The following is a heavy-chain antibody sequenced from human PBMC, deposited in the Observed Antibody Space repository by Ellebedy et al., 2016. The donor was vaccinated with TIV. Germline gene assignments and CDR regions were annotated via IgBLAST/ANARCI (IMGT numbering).Heavy chain of an antibody. CDR1: GFTFSSHS. CDR2: ISTTSRTI. V-gene: IGHV3-48*02. D-gene: IGHD3-9*01. J-gene: IGHJ5*02. Sequence: GESLKISCAASGFTFSSHSMNWVRQAPGKGLEWVSYISTTSRTIYYADSVKGRFTISRDNAKNSLYLQMTSLRDEDTAIYYCARGYFDILTGFYPVGWFDPWGQGTLVTVSS. CDR3: ARGYFDILTGFYPVGWFDP.